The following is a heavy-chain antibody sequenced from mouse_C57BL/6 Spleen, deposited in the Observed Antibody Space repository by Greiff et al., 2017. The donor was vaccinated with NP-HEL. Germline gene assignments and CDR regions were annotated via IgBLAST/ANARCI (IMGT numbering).Heavy chain of an antibody. D-gene: IGHD3-2*02. CDR3: ARGTAQANYAMDY. Sequence: VQLQQSGPELVKPGASVKLSCKASGYSFTGYYMNWVKQSPEKSLEWIGEFNPSTGGTTYNQKFKAKATLTVDKSSSTAYMQLKSLTSEDAAVYYCARGTAQANYAMDYWGQGTSVTVSS. J-gene: IGHJ4*01. V-gene: IGHV1-42*01. CDR1: GYSFTGYY. CDR2: FNPSTGGT.